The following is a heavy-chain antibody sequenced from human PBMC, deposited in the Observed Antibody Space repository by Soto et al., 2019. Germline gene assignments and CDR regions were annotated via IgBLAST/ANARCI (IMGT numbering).Heavy chain of an antibody. J-gene: IGHJ5*02. D-gene: IGHD2-21*01. V-gene: IGHV1-8*01. CDR1: GYTFTSYD. Sequence: ASVKVSCKASGYTFTSYDINWVRQATGQGLEWMGWMNPNSGNTGYTQKFQGRVTMTRNTSISTAYMVLSSLRSEDTAVNYCARGVLACCGGDCYNNWFDPWGQGTLVTVSS. CDR3: ARGVLACCGGDCYNNWFDP. CDR2: MNPNSGNT.